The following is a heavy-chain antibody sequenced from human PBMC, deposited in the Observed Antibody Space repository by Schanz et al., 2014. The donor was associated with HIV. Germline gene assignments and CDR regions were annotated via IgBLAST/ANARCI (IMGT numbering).Heavy chain of an antibody. CDR1: GFTFDDYA. V-gene: IGHV3-9*01. CDR2: ISWNSDYI. CDR3: AKAKSPWTFYYYGMDV. J-gene: IGHJ6*02. Sequence: EVQLVESGGGLVQPGMSLRLSCAASGFTFDDYAMHWVRQVPGKGLEWVSGISWNSDYIGYVDSVKGRFTISRDNAKNSLYLQMNSLRAEDTALYYCAKAKSPWTFYYYGMDVWGQGTTVTVSS.